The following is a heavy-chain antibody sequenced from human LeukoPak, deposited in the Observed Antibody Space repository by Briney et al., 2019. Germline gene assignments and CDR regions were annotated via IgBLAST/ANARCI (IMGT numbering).Heavy chain of an antibody. CDR2: ISGSGGST. J-gene: IGHJ4*02. V-gene: IGHV3-23*01. CDR3: AKDRLGYCSGGSCYSVDY. CDR1: GFTFSSYA. Sequence: GGSLRLSCAASGFTFSSYAMSWVRQAPGKGLEWVSAISGSGGSTYYADSVKGRFTISRDNSKNTLYLQMNSLRAEGTAVYYCAKDRLGYCSGGSCYSVDYWGQGTLVTVSS. D-gene: IGHD2-15*01.